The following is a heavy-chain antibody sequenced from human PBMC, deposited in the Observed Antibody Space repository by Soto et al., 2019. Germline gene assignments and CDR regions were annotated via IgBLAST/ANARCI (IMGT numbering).Heavy chain of an antibody. V-gene: IGHV3-21*01. J-gene: IGHJ4*02. CDR3: ARGRSSSSQSKDY. D-gene: IGHD6-6*01. CDR1: GFTFSSYS. CDR2: ISSSSSYI. Sequence: GGSLRLSCAASGFTFSSYSMNWVRQAPGKGLEWVSSISSSSSYIYYADSVKGRFTISRDNAKNSLYLQMNSLRAEDTAVYYCARGRSSSSQSKDYWGQGTLVTVSS.